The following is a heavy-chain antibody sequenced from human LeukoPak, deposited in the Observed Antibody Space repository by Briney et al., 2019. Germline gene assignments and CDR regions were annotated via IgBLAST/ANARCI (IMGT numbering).Heavy chain of an antibody. Sequence: SVKVSCKASGYTFTSYGISWVRQAPGQGLEWMGGIIPIFGTANYAQKFQGRVTITADESTSTAYMELSSLRSEDTAVYYCARSSRGHFHYYYYGMDVWGQGTTVTVSS. V-gene: IGHV1-69*13. CDR2: IIPIFGTA. CDR1: GYTFTSYG. D-gene: IGHD6-25*01. CDR3: ARSSRGHFHYYYYGMDV. J-gene: IGHJ6*02.